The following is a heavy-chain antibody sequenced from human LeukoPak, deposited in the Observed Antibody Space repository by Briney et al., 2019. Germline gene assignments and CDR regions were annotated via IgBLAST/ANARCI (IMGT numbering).Heavy chain of an antibody. V-gene: IGHV4-34*01. CDR3: ARAVIVVAAATQRNWFDP. CDR1: GRSFSGYY. D-gene: IGHD2-15*01. Sequence: TSETLSLTCAVYGRSFSGYYWTWIRQTPGKGLEWIGEINHSGITDYNPSLRSRVTISVDTSKNQFSLKLSSVTAADTAIYYCARAVIVVAAATQRNWFDPWGQGTLVTVSS. CDR2: INHSGIT. J-gene: IGHJ5*02.